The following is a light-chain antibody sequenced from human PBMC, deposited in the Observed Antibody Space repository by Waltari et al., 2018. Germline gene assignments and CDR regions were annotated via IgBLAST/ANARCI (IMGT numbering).Light chain of an antibody. V-gene: IGKV3-15*01. CDR2: AAS. CDR3: QQYNNWPFA. J-gene: IGKJ2*01. CDR1: QRISRN. Sequence: EIVMTQSPATLSLSPGELATLSCRASQRISRNLAWYQQTPGQAPRLLIYAASTRATGIPARFSGSGSGTEFTLTISSLQPEDFAIYYCQQYNNWPFAFGQGTKLEVK.